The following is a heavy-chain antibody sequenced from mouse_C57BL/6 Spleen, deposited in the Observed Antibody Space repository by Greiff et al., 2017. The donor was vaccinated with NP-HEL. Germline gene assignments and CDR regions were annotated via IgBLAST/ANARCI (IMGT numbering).Heavy chain of an antibody. D-gene: IGHD1-1*01. CDR3: ARSLQYYGSFYAMDY. V-gene: IGHV5-17*01. CDR1: GFTFSDYG. CDR2: ISSGSSTI. J-gene: IGHJ4*01. Sequence: DVKLVESGGGLVKPGGSLKLSCAASGFTFSDYGMHWVRQAPEKGLEWVAYISSGSSTIYYADTVKGRFTISRDNAKNTLFLQMTSLRSEDTAMYYCARSLQYYGSFYAMDYWGQGTSVTVSS.